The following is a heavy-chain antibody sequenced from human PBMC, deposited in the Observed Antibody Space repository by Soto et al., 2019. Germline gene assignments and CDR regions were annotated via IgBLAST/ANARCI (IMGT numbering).Heavy chain of an antibody. CDR2: IYYSGTT. D-gene: IGHD2-15*01. V-gene: IGHV4-28*01. Sequence: QVQLQESGPGLVKPSDTLSLTCAVSGYSISSSNWWGWIRQPPGKGLEWIGYIYYSGTTYYNPSLKCRVYMSVDTSKNQFSLQRTSLPAVDTAVYYGARRASQGPIASRGQGTLVTVSS. CDR1: GYSISSSNW. CDR3: ARRASQGPIAS. J-gene: IGHJ4*02.